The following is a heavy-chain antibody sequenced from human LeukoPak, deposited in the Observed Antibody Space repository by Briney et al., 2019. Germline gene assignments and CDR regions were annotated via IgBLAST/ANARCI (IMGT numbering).Heavy chain of an antibody. CDR2: INTSGNT. J-gene: IGHJ4*02. D-gene: IGHD3-10*02. CDR1: GGSISDYY. CDR3: ARSVRSAGGIDY. Sequence: SETLSLTCTVSGGSISDYYWYWIRQPAGKGLEWIGRINTSGNTNYNPPLKSRVTMSIDTSKKQFPLKLSSVTAADTAVYYCARSVRSAGGIDYWGQGTLVTVS. V-gene: IGHV4-4*07.